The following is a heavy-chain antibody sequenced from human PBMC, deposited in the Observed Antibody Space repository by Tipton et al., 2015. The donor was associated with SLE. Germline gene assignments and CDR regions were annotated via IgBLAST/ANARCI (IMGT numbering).Heavy chain of an antibody. V-gene: IGHV4-34*01. CDR2: INHSGST. Sequence: LRLSCAVYGGSFSGYYWSWIRQPPGKGLEWIGEINHSGSTNYNPSLKSRVTISVDTSKNQFYLNLRSVTAADTAVYYCARSSGWDAEYFQDWGQGTLVTVSS. CDR1: GGSFSGYY. J-gene: IGHJ1*01. CDR3: ARSSGWDAEYFQD. D-gene: IGHD6-19*01.